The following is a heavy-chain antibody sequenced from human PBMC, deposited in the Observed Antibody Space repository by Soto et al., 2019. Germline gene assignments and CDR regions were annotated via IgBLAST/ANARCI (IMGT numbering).Heavy chain of an antibody. D-gene: IGHD3-3*01. CDR1: GFTFSIYA. CDR2: ISGSGGST. V-gene: IGHV3-23*01. CDR3: ARVSYSDFWSGPTWFDP. J-gene: IGHJ5*02. Sequence: PGGSLRLSCAASGFTFSIYAMSWVRHAPGKGLEWVSAISGSGGSTYYADSVKGRFTISRDNSKNTLYLQMNSLRAEDTAVYYCARVSYSDFWSGPTWFDPWGQGTLVTVSS.